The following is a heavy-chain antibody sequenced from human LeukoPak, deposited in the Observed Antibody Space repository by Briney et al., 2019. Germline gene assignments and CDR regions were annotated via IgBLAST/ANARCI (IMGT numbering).Heavy chain of an antibody. V-gene: IGHV3-48*01. J-gene: IGHJ6*03. CDR3: ARESFCGGDCFNYMDV. CDR1: GFTFSNYS. CDR2: IRSSSTTV. Sequence: GGSLRLSCAASGFTFSNYSMIWVRHAPGKGLEWVAYIRSSSTTVYYADSVKGRFTISRDNAKNSLYLQMNSLRAEDTAVYYCARESFCGGDCFNYMDVWGKGNTVTVSS. D-gene: IGHD2-21*01.